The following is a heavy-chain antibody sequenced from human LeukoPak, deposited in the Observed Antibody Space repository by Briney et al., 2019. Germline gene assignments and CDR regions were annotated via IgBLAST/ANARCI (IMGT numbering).Heavy chain of an antibody. V-gene: IGHV4-34*01. D-gene: IGHD4-17*01. Sequence: GSLRLSCAASGFTFSSYSMNWVRQPPGKGLEWIGEINHSGSTNYNPSLKSRVTISVDTSKNQFSLKLSSVTAADTAVYYCARAYYGDYVYWGQGTLVTVSS. CDR3: ARAYYGDYVY. J-gene: IGHJ4*02. CDR1: GFTFSSYS. CDR2: INHSGST.